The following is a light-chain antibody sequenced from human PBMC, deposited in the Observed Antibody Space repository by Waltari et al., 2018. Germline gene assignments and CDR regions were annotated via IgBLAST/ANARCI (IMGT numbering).Light chain of an antibody. CDR3: QQRGTWPLT. V-gene: IGKV3-11*01. CDR2: DAS. Sequence: EIVLTQSPATLSLSPGERGTLSCRASQGVSSNLAWYQQKPGQAPRRLIYDASNRATGVPARFSGSGSGTDFTLTISSLEPEDFAVYYCQQRGTWPLTFGGGTKVEIK. J-gene: IGKJ4*01. CDR1: QGVSSN.